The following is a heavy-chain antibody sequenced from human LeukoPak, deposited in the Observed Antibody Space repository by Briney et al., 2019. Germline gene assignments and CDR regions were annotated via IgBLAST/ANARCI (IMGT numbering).Heavy chain of an antibody. CDR3: AREHITIFGVEPGAFDI. V-gene: IGHV1-18*01. CDR1: GYTFISYG. J-gene: IGHJ3*02. D-gene: IGHD3-3*01. Sequence: ASVKVSCKASGYTFISYGIIWVRQAPGQGLEWMGWITAYNGNTNYAQKLQGRVTLTTDTSTSTAYMELRGLRSDDTAVYYCAREHITIFGVEPGAFDIWGQGTMVTVSS. CDR2: ITAYNGNT.